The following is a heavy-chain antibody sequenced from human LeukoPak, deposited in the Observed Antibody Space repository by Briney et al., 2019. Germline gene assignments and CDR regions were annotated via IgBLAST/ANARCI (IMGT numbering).Heavy chain of an antibody. CDR1: GFTVSSNY. Sequence: PGGSLRLSCAASGFTVSSNYMSWVRQAPGKGLEWVSVIYSDGSTYYADSVKGRFTISRDISKNTLYLQMNNLRAEDTAVYYCARDPRVGVAGSEAFDIWGQGTMVTVSS. D-gene: IGHD2-15*01. CDR3: ARDPRVGVAGSEAFDI. J-gene: IGHJ3*02. CDR2: IYSDGST. V-gene: IGHV3-53*01.